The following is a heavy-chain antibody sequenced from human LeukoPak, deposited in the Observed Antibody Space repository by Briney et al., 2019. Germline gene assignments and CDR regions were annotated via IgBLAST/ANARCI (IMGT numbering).Heavy chain of an antibody. Sequence: PSETLSLTCAVYGGSFSGYYWSWIRQPPGKGLEWIGEINHSGSTNYNPSLKSRVTISVDTSKNQFSLKLSSVTAADTAVYYCARNVRGYGLDYWGQGTLVTVSS. V-gene: IGHV4-34*01. CDR3: ARNVRGYGLDY. CDR1: GGSFSGYY. D-gene: IGHD4-17*01. J-gene: IGHJ4*02. CDR2: INHSGST.